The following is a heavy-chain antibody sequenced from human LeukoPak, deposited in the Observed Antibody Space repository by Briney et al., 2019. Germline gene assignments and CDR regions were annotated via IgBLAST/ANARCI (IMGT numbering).Heavy chain of an antibody. CDR3: ARHIPFMKQQLVNWFDP. J-gene: IGHJ5*02. CDR2: IYYSGST. D-gene: IGHD6-13*01. CDR1: GGSISSSSYY. V-gene: IGHV4-39*01. Sequence: SETLSLTCTVSGGSISSSSYYWGWLRQPPGKGLEWIGSIYYSGSTYYNPSLKSRVTISVDTSKNQFSLKLSSVTAADTAVYYCARHIPFMKQQLVNWFDPWGQGTLVTVSS.